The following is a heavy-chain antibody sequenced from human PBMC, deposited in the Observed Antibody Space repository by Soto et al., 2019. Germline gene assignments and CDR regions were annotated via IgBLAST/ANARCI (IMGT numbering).Heavy chain of an antibody. CDR2: IGTTDDT. Sequence: ESGGGLVQPGGSLRLSCAASGFTFSSYDMHWVRQATGRGLEWVSGIGTTDDTYYPDSVKGRFTISRENAKNSLYLQMNSLRAGDTAVYYCARFYISGQFFDYWGQGTLVTVSS. CDR3: ARFYISGQFFDY. D-gene: IGHD6-19*01. J-gene: IGHJ4*02. V-gene: IGHV3-13*01. CDR1: GFTFSSYD.